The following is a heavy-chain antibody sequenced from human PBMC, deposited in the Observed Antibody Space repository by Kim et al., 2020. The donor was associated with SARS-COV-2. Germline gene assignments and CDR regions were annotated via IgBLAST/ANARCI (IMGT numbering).Heavy chain of an antibody. D-gene: IGHD3-10*01. CDR3: ARWGITMVQGVIITPKRRKNWFDP. J-gene: IGHJ5*02. Sequence: SETLSLTCAVYGGSFSGYYWSWIRQPPGKGLEWIGEINHSGSTNYNPSLKSRVTISVDTSKNQFSLKLSSVTAADTAVYYCARWGITMVQGVIITPKRRKNWFDPWGQGTLVTVSS. CDR2: INHSGST. CDR1: GGSFSGYY. V-gene: IGHV4-34*01.